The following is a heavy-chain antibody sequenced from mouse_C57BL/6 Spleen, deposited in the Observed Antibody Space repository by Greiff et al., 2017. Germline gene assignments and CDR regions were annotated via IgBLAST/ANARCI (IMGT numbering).Heavy chain of an antibody. CDR3: ARQKGNWVFDY. D-gene: IGHD4-1*01. J-gene: IGHJ2*01. Sequence: QVQLQQPGAELVRPGSSVKLSCKASGYTFTSYWMDWVKQRPGQGLEWIGNIYPTDSETHYNQKFKDKATLTVDKSSSTAYMQLSSLTSEDSAVSYCARQKGNWVFDYWGQGTTLTVSS. CDR1: GYTFTSYW. CDR2: IYPTDSET. V-gene: IGHV1-61*01.